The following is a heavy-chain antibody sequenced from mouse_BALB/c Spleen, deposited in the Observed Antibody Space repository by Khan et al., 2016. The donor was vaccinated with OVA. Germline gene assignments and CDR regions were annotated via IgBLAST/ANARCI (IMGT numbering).Heavy chain of an antibody. CDR3: ARDYWDEFTY. CDR2: IDPANGNT. D-gene: IGHD4-1*01. CDR1: GFNIKDTY. Sequence: IQLVQSAAELVKPGASVKLSCTASGFNIKDTYMHWVKQRPEQGLEWIGRIDPANGNTKSDPKFQGKATITADTSSNTAYLQLSSLTSEDTAVYYCARDYWDEFTYWGQGTLVTVSA. V-gene: IGHV14-3*02. J-gene: IGHJ3*01.